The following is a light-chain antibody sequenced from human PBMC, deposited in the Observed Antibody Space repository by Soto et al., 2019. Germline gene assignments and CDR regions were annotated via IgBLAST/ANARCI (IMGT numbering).Light chain of an antibody. Sequence: DIVMTQSPDSLAVSLGERATINCKSSQSVLHSSNTNNYLAWYQQKPGQPPKLLIYWASTRESGVPDRFSGSGSGTDFTLTISSLQAEDVAVYYCQQYYTTPRTFGQGTKVEIK. CDR3: QQYYTTPRT. CDR1: QSVLHSSNTNNY. V-gene: IGKV4-1*01. CDR2: WAS. J-gene: IGKJ1*01.